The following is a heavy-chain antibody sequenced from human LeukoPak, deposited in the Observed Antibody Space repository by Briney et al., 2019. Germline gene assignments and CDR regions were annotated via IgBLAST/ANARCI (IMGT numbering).Heavy chain of an antibody. CDR2: IYCSDDST. V-gene: IGHV1-46*01. D-gene: IGHD1-26*01. CDR3: ARDWELTY. Sequence: GASVKVSCKASGYTFITYYIHWVRQAPGQGLEWMGSIYCSDDSTIYAQKFQGRVTITSDTSTCTVYMDLSSLRSEDTAIYYCARDWELTYWGQGTLVTVSS. CDR1: GYTFITYY. J-gene: IGHJ4*02.